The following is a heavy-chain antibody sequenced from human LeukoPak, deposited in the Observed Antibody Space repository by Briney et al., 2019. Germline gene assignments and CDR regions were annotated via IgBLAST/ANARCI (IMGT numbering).Heavy chain of an antibody. D-gene: IGHD3-10*01. V-gene: IGHV4-34*01. J-gene: IGHJ5*02. CDR2: INHSGST. CDR1: GGSFSGYY. CDR3: ARDSGTTGEVKFDP. Sequence: SETLSLTCAVYGGSFSGYYWSWIRQPPGKGLEWIGEINHSGSTNYNPSLESRVTISVDTSKNQFSLKLMSVTAADTAVYYCARDSGTTGEVKFDPWGQGTLVTVSS.